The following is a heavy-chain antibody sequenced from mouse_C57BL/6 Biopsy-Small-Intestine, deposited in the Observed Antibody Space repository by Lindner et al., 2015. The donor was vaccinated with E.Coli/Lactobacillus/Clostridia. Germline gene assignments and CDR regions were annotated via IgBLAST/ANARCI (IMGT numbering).Heavy chain of an antibody. CDR1: GYTFSSSW. V-gene: IGHV1-80*01. J-gene: IGHJ1*01. D-gene: IGHD2-1*01. CDR2: IYPGDGDI. Sequence: VQLQESGPELVKPGASVKISCKASGYTFSSSWMTWVKQSPGKGLEWVGWIYPGDGDIDYYGKFKGKATLTADISSSTAYMQLSSLTSEDSAVYFCARSGDGNYDWFFDVWGAGTTVTVSS. CDR3: ARSGDGNYDWFFDV.